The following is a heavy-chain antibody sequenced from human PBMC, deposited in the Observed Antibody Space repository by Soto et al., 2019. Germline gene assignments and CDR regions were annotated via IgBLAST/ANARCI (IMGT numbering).Heavy chain of an antibody. CDR2: ISGTGSCT. CDR3: EKGVSSECSGGYCYSRVLNY. D-gene: IGHD2-21*02. Sequence: WGSLRIPCAASRFPLTRYAMTLIRQAPGKGLEWVSWISGTGSCTKYAVSVKGGFTMFRDISKYTVILLINRLRAEDAPVYHCEKGVSSECSGGYCYSRVLNYWGQGAMVTVS. J-gene: IGHJ4*02. CDR1: RFPLTRYA. V-gene: IGHV3-23*01.